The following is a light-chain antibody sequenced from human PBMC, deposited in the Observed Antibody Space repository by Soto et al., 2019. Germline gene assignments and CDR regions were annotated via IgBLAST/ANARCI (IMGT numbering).Light chain of an antibody. CDR1: SCNIGNHG. Sequence: QSVLPQPPSVSAAPGQRVTISCSGGSCNIGNHGVNWYLQIPGKPPKVVIYNNEFLSSGVSDRFSGSKSGTSASLAISGLQSEDEGDYFCLAWDSSLTGYVFGTGTKVTVL. CDR3: LAWDSSLTGYV. V-gene: IGLV1-36*01. J-gene: IGLJ1*01. CDR2: NNE.